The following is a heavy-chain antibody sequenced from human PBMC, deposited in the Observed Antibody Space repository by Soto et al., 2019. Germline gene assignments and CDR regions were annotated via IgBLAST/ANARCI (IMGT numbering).Heavy chain of an antibody. CDR3: ARAPRGIAVAVTPTYYFDY. Sequence: KQSQTLSLTCAISGDSVSSNSAAWNWIRQSPSRGLEWLGRTYYRSKWYNDYAVSVKSRITINLDTSKNQFSLQLNSVTPEDTSVYYCARAPRGIAVAVTPTYYFDYWGQGTLVTVSS. D-gene: IGHD6-19*01. CDR1: GDSVSSNSAA. CDR2: TYYRSKWYN. V-gene: IGHV6-1*01. J-gene: IGHJ4*02.